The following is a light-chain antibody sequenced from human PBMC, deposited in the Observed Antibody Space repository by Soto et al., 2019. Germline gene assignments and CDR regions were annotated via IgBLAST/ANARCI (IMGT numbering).Light chain of an antibody. CDR3: SSYTSSRTLLYV. J-gene: IGLJ1*01. CDR2: DVS. CDR1: SSDVGGYNY. V-gene: IGLV2-14*01. Sequence: QSALTQPASVSGSPGQSITISCTGTSSDVGGYNYVSWYQKHPGKAPKLMIYDVSNRPSGVSNRFSGSKSGNTASLTISGLQAEYEADYYGSSYTSSRTLLYVFGTGTKVTVL.